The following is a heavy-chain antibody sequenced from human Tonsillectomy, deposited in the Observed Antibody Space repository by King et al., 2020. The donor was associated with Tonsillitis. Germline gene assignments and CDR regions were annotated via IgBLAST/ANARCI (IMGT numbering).Heavy chain of an antibody. CDR2: ISYDGSNK. D-gene: IGHD3-10*01. V-gene: IGHV3-30*03. CDR1: GFTFSNNG. CDR3: VQTEDSGSYYKLLGG. Sequence: QVQLVESGGGVVQPGRSLRLSCAASGFTFSNNGMHWVRQAPGKGLEWVAVISYDGSNKYYADSVKGRFTISRDNSQNMLYLQMNSLRAEDTAVYYCVQTEDSGSYYKLLGGWGQGTLVPVSS. J-gene: IGHJ4*02.